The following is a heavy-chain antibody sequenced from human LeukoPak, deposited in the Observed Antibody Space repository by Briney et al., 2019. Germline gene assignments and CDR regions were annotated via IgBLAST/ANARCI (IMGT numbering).Heavy chain of an antibody. J-gene: IGHJ3*02. D-gene: IGHD4-17*01. V-gene: IGHV4-38-2*01. CDR3: ASSVTKPTDRAFDI. CDR1: GYSISRAYY. Sequence: LETLSLTCALPGYSISRAYYWGGFRQPPGKGLEWTGSIYDTGSTYNHPSLKSRVTISVDTSKNQCSLKLSSVTAADTAVYYCASSVTKPTDRAFDIWGQGTMVTVSS. CDR2: IYDTGST.